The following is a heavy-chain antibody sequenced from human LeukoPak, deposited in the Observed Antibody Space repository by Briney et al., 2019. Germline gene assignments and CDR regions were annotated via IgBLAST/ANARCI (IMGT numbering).Heavy chain of an antibody. V-gene: IGHV5-51*01. Sequence: GESLKISCKGAGYSFTSYWIGWVRQMPGKGLEWMGIIYPGDSDTRYSPSFQGRVTISADKSISTAYLQWSSLKASDTAMYYCARSSLLRYFDWPMADWGQGTLVTVSS. J-gene: IGHJ4*02. CDR3: ARSSLLRYFDWPMAD. CDR1: GYSFTSYW. D-gene: IGHD3-9*01. CDR2: IYPGDSDT.